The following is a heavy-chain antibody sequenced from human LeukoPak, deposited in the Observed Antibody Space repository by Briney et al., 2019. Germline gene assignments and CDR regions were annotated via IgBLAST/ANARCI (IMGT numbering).Heavy chain of an antibody. CDR2: ISSSSSTI. J-gene: IGHJ4*02. Sequence: QPGGSLRHSCVPSAFTFSTDSMNTVRQAPGKRLEWVSYISSSSSTIYYADSAKGRFTISRDNAQNSLYLQMNGLSADDTAGYYCAGGASEYSSSGDFACWGQGTLVTVS. CDR3: AGGASEYSSSGDFAC. CDR1: AFTFSTDS. D-gene: IGHD6-6*01. V-gene: IGHV3-48*01.